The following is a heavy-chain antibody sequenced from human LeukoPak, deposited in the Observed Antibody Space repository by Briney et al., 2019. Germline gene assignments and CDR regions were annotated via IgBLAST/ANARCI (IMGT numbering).Heavy chain of an antibody. CDR3: ARGTYYVPTGAFDI. CDR2: IQQDGSEK. Sequence: PVGSLRLSCAASGFTFSSYWMSWVRQAPGKGLEWVANIQQDGSEKYYVDSVKGRFTISRDNAKNSLYLQMNSLRAEDTAVYYCARGTYYVPTGAFDIWGQGTMVTVSS. V-gene: IGHV3-7*01. CDR1: GFTFSSYW. D-gene: IGHD3-10*02. J-gene: IGHJ3*02.